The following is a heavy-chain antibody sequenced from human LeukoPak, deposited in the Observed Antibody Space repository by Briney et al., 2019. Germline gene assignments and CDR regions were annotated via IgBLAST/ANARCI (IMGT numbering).Heavy chain of an antibody. J-gene: IGHJ4*02. CDR3: ARGTYRSGWYGYYFDY. CDR1: GYTFTGYY. D-gene: IGHD6-19*01. V-gene: IGHV1-2*02. Sequence: GASVKVSCKASGYTFTGYYMHWVRQAPGQGLEWMGWINPNSGGTNYAQKFQGRVTMTRDTSISTAYMELSRLRSDDTAVYYCARGTYRSGWYGYYFDYWGQGTLVTVSS. CDR2: INPNSGGT.